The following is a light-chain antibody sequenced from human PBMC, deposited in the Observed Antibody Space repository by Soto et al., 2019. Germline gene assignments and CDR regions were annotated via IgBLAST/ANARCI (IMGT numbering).Light chain of an antibody. CDR3: LLSFGGARRV. CDR1: TGAVTNGHY. J-gene: IGLJ2*01. Sequence: QAVVTQEPSLTVSPGGTVTLTCASSTGAVTNGHYPYWFQQKPGQAPRTLIYDTSNKHSWTPARFSSSLLGGKPVLTLSGAQPEDEADYFCLLSFGGARRVFGGGTKVTVL. CDR2: DTS. V-gene: IGLV7-46*01.